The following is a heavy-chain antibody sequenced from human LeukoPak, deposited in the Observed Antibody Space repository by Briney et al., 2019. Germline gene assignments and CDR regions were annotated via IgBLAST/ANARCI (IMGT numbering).Heavy chain of an antibody. CDR2: ISGSGDST. CDR1: GFTFSNYA. J-gene: IGHJ6*02. CDR3: ARETSGNKDLVVVPTTIRYGMDV. V-gene: IGHV3-23*01. Sequence: PGGSLRLSCAAYGFTFSNYAMSWVRQAPGKGLEWVSAISGSGDSTYYADSVKGRFTISRDTSGNTLYLQMNSLRAEDSAVYYCARETSGNKDLVVVPTTIRYGMDVWGQGTTVSVSS. D-gene: IGHD2-2*01.